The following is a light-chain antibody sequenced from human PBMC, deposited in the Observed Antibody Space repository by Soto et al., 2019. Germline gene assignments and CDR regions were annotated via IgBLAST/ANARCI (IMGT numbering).Light chain of an antibody. CDR3: QQYGSSPVT. J-gene: IGKJ1*01. CDR1: QSLSSSY. V-gene: IGKV3-20*01. CDR2: GAS. Sequence: EIVLTQSPGTLPLSPGERATLSCRASQSLSSSYLAWYQQKPGQAPRLLIYGASTRATGIPDRFSGSGYETDFTLTISRLEPEDFAVYYCQQYGSSPVTFGQGTKVEIK.